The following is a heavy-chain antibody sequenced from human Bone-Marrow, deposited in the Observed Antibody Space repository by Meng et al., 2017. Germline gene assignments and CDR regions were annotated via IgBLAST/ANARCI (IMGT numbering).Heavy chain of an antibody. D-gene: IGHD1-26*01. V-gene: IGHV1-24*01. J-gene: IGHJ4*02. Sequence: HVQRVQSGAEVEKPGASVKVSCKVSGYTLTELSMHWVRQAPGKGLEWMGGFDPEDGETIYAQKFQGRVTMTEDTSTDTAYMELSSLRSEDTAVYYCATDLQWELRPRIDYWGQGTLVTVSS. CDR1: GYTLTELS. CDR2: FDPEDGET. CDR3: ATDLQWELRPRIDY.